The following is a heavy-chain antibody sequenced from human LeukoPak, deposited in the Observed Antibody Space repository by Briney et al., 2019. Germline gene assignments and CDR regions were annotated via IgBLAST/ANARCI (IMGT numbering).Heavy chain of an antibody. CDR2: ISWNSGSI. CDR3: AKDRPNWAIDG. V-gene: IGHV3-9*01. CDR1: GFTFDDYA. J-gene: IGHJ4*02. D-gene: IGHD3-16*01. Sequence: PGGSLRLSCAASGFTFDDYAMHWVRQAPGKGLEWVSGISWNSGSIGYADSVKGRFTISRDNAKNSLYLQMYSLRAEDTALYYCAKDRPNWAIDGWGQGTQVTVSS.